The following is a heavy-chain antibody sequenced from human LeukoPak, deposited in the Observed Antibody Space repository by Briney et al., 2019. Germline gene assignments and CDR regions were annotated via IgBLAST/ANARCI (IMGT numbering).Heavy chain of an antibody. Sequence: GASLRLSCAASGFTFSSYAMSWVRQAPGKGLEWVSAISGGGGSTYYADSVKGRFTISRDNSKNTLYLQMNSLRAEDTAVYYCAKDVGSSGLLDYWGQGTLVTVSS. CDR1: GFTFSSYA. CDR2: ISGGGGST. D-gene: IGHD6-19*01. J-gene: IGHJ4*02. CDR3: AKDVGSSGLLDY. V-gene: IGHV3-23*01.